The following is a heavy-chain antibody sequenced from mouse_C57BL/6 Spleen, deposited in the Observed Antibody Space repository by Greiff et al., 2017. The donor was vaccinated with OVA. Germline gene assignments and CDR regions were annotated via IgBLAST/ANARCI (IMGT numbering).Heavy chain of an antibody. CDR3: ASNFNWYFDV. CDR1: GYSITSGYY. D-gene: IGHD1-3*01. Sequence: EVKLMESGPGLVKPSQSLSLTCSVTGYSITSGYYWNWIRQFPGNKLEWMGYISYDGSNNYNPSLKNRISITRDTSKNQFFLKLNSVTTEDTATYYCASNFNWYFDVWGTGTTVTVSS. CDR2: ISYDGSN. V-gene: IGHV3-6*01. J-gene: IGHJ1*03.